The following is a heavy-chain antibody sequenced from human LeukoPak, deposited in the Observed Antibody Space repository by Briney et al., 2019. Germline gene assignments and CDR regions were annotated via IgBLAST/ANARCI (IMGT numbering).Heavy chain of an antibody. CDR3: AKEAGYNCGYDCFDY. Sequence: GGSLRLSCAVSGFTFNTYDMNWVRQAPGKGLEWVSAINAGATRTYYADSVKGRFTISRDNSKNTLYLQMNSLTAEDTAVYYCAKEAGYNCGYDCFDYWGQGTLVTVSS. J-gene: IGHJ4*02. D-gene: IGHD5-18*01. V-gene: IGHV3-23*01. CDR2: INAGATRT. CDR1: GFTFNTYD.